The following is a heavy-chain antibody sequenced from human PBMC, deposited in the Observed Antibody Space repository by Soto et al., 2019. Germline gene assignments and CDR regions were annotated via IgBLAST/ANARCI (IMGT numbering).Heavy chain of an antibody. CDR1: GGSIRSSSYY. CDR2: IYFSGNT. D-gene: IGHD2-15*01. V-gene: IGHV4-39*01. CDR3: ARRIRHCSGGGCYSSLGWFDP. J-gene: IGHJ5*02. Sequence: QLQLQESGPGLVKPSETLSLTCTVSGGSIRSSSYYWGWIRQPPGKGLEWIGSIYFSGNTYYNPSLKSRVTISVDTSKNLVSLQLSSVPAADTAVYYCARRIRHCSGGGCYSSLGWFDPWGQGTLVTVSS.